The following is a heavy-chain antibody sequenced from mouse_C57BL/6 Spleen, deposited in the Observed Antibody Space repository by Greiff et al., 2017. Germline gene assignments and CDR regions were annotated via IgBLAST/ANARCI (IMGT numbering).Heavy chain of an antibody. Sequence: EVMLVESGGDLVKPGGSLKLSCAASGFTFSSYGMSWVRQTPDKRLEWVATISSGGSYTYYPDSVKGRFTISRDNAKNTLYLQMSSLKSEDTAMYYCARGDYDYDGGFAYWGQGTLVTVSA. CDR3: ARGDYDYDGGFAY. D-gene: IGHD2-4*01. CDR1: GFTFSSYG. CDR2: ISSGGSYT. J-gene: IGHJ3*01. V-gene: IGHV5-6*01.